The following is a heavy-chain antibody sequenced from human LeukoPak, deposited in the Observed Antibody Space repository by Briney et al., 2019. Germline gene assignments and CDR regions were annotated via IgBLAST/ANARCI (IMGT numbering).Heavy chain of an antibody. Sequence: PGRSLRLSCAVSGFTFSAYNMHWVRQAPGKGPDWVAVVKDDGSYTSYAASVKGRFTISRDNSRNTVVLQMNSLSVDDTAIYYCARQSLAASGLDSWGQGMLVTVSS. CDR2: VKDDGSYT. CDR3: ARQSLAASGLDS. J-gene: IGHJ4*02. V-gene: IGHV3-30*04. D-gene: IGHD6-13*01. CDR1: GFTFSAYN.